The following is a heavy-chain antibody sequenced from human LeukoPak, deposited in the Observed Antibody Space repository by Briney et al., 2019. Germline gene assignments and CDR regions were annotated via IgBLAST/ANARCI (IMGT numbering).Heavy chain of an antibody. CDR1: GFTFSSYA. Sequence: PGGSLRLSCAASGFTFSSYAMHWARQAPGKGLEWVAVISYDGSNKYYADSVKGRFTISRDNSKNTLYLQMNSLRAEDTAVYYCAGGSVFSWFDPWGQGTLVTVSS. CDR2: ISYDGSNK. J-gene: IGHJ5*02. D-gene: IGHD3-16*01. V-gene: IGHV3-30-3*01. CDR3: AGGSVFSWFDP.